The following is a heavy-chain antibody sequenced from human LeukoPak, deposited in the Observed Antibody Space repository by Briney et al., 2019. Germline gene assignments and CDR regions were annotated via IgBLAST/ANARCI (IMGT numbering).Heavy chain of an antibody. CDR2: ISSSGST. V-gene: IGHV4-31*03. J-gene: IGHJ4*02. CDR3: ARADNLNAFDY. D-gene: IGHD1-1*01. Sequence: SETLSLTCTVSGGSISSGGYFWSWIRQHPGKGLEWIGSISSSGSTLYSPSLKRRVTISVDTSKNQFSLNLSSVTAAYTAVYYCARADNLNAFDYWGQGTRVTVSS. CDR1: GGSISSGGYF.